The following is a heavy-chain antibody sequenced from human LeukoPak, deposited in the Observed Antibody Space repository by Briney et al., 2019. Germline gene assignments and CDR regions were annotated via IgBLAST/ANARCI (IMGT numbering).Heavy chain of an antibody. CDR2: IYYSGSN. CDR3: AKRITTSGWYRDDY. J-gene: IGHJ4*02. D-gene: IGHD6-19*01. V-gene: IGHV4-59*08. Sequence: SVTLSLTCTVSACSINSYYWSWNRHPPGNGLEWIVYIYYSGSNNYKPSLKSRVTISVDTSKNRFSLKLSSVTAADTAIYYCAKRITTSGWYRDDYWGEGTLVAVCS. CDR1: ACSINSYY.